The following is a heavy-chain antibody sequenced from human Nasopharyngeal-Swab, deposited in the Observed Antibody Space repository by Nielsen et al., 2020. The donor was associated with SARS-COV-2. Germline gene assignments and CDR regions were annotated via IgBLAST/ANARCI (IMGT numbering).Heavy chain of an antibody. V-gene: IGHV3-48*03. CDR1: GFTFSSYE. CDR3: ARDNGDYERMQYYYYYGMDV. J-gene: IGHJ6*02. Sequence: GESLKISCAASGFTFSSYEMNWVRQAPGKGLEWVSYISSSGSTIYYADSVKGRFTISRDNAKNSLYLQMNSLRAEDTAVYYCARDNGDYERMQYYYYYGMDVWGQGTTVTVSS. D-gene: IGHD4-17*01. CDR2: ISSSGSTI.